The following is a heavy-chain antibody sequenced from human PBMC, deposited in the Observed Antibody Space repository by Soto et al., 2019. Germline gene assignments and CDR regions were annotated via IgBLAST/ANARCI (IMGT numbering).Heavy chain of an antibody. CDR2: MNPNSGNT. J-gene: IGHJ4*02. D-gene: IGHD4-17*01. CDR1: GYAFTSYD. CDR3: ARRNGEYGRLGY. V-gene: IGHV1-8*01. Sequence: ASVKVSCKAAGYAFTSYDINWGRQATGQGLEWMGWMNPNSGNTDYAQKFRGRVTMTRDTSIRTAYMELSGLTSEDTAVYYCARRNGEYGRLGYWGLRTLVTVSS.